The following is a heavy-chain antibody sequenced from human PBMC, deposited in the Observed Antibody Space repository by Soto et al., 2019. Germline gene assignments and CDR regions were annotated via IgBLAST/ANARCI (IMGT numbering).Heavy chain of an antibody. CDR1: GFTFSSFA. V-gene: IGHV3-23*01. CDR3: AKFGEDILTGYYYYYYYGMDV. D-gene: IGHD3-9*01. J-gene: IGHJ6*02. Sequence: GGSLRLSCPASGFTFSSFAMSWVRQAPGKGLEWVSAISGSGDTTYYADSVKGRFTISRDNSMNTLYLQMNGLRAEDTAVYYCAKFGEDILTGYYYYYYYGMDVWGQGTTVTVSS. CDR2: ISGSGDTT.